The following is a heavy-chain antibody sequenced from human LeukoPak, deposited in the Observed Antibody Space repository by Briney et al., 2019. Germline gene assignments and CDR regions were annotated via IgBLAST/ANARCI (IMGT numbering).Heavy chain of an antibody. Sequence: SVKVSCKASGYTFTSYGISWVRQAPGQGLEWMGGIIPIFGTANYAQKFQGRVTITADESTSTAYMELSSLRSEDTAVYYCARVSLGSYGSQHYYYYGMDVWGQGTTVTVSS. J-gene: IGHJ6*02. V-gene: IGHV1-69*13. D-gene: IGHD1-26*01. CDR2: IIPIFGTA. CDR1: GYTFTSYG. CDR3: ARVSLGSYGSQHYYYYGMDV.